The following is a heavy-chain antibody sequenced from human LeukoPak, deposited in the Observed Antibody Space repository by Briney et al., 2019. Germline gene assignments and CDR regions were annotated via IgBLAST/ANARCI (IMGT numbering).Heavy chain of an antibody. CDR3: ARMVLPYASGRDPFDS. Sequence: ASVKGSCKASGYTFTDYYIHWVRQAPGQGLEWMGWINPNSGGINYALKFQGRVTMTRDTSISTAFMEVSSLRSDDTAVFYCARMVLPYASGRDPFDSWGQGTLITVSS. D-gene: IGHD3-10*01. J-gene: IGHJ4*02. V-gene: IGHV1-2*02. CDR2: INPNSGGI. CDR1: GYTFTDYY.